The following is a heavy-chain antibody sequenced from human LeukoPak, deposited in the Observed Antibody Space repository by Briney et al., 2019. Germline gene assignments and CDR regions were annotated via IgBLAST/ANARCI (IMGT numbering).Heavy chain of an antibody. J-gene: IGHJ4*02. D-gene: IGHD5-24*01. CDR1: GYTFTSYD. CDR2: MNPNSGNT. CDR3: ARGLRWLQSPYYFDY. V-gene: IGHV1-8*03. Sequence: ASVKVSCKASGYTFTSYDINWVRQATGQGLEWMGWMNPNSGNTGYAQKFQGRVTITRNTSTSTAYMELSSLRSEDTAVYYCARGLRWLQSPYYFDYWGQGTLVTVSS.